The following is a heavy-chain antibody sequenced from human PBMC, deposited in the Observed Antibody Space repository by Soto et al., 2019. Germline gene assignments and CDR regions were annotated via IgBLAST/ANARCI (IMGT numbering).Heavy chain of an antibody. D-gene: IGHD1-7*01. J-gene: IGHJ6*02. CDR1: GGSISSSSYY. V-gene: IGHV4-39*01. CDR3: ARVTYNWNYAPLGMDV. CDR2: IYYSGST. Sequence: LSLTCTVSGGSISSSSYYWGWIRQPPGKGLEWIGSIYYSGSTYYNPSLKSRVTISVDTSKNQFSLKLSSVTAADTAVYYCARVTYNWNYAPLGMDVWGQGTTVTVSS.